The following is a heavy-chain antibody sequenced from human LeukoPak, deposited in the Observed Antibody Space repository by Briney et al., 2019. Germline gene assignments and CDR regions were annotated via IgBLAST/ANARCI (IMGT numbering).Heavy chain of an antibody. Sequence: PSETLSLTCTVSGGSISSYYWSWIRQPPGKGLEWIGYIYYSGSTNYNPSLKSRVTISVDTSKNQFSLKLSSVTAADTAVYYCARIDCSGGSCYHPGVSWFGPWGQGTLVTVSS. CDR1: GGSISSYY. CDR3: ARIDCSGGSCYHPGVSWFGP. V-gene: IGHV4-59*01. J-gene: IGHJ5*02. CDR2: IYYSGST. D-gene: IGHD2-15*01.